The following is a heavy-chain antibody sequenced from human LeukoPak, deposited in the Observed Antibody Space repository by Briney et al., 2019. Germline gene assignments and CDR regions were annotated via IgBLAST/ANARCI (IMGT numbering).Heavy chain of an antibody. CDR3: AKIRRMVRGGGWFDP. D-gene: IGHD3-10*01. Sequence: PGGSLRLSCAASGFSFDDYGMSWVRQAPGKGLEWVSGISGSGDNTWYADSVKGRFTISRDNSKKTLYLQMNSLRAEDTAVYYCAKIRRMVRGGGWFDPWGQGTLVTVSS. CDR1: GFSFDDYG. CDR2: ISGSGDNT. V-gene: IGHV3-23*01. J-gene: IGHJ5*02.